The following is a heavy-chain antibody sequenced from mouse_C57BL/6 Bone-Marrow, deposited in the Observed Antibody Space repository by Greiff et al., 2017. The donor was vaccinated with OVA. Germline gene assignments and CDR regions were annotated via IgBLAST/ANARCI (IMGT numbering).Heavy chain of an antibody. Sequence: VQLKESGTVLARPGASVKMSCTTSGYTFTSYWMHWVKQRPGQGLEWIGAIYPGNSDTSYNQKFKGKANLTAVTSASTAYMALSILTIEDAAVYYCTRRGVGDGEFAYWGQGTLVTVSA. CDR3: TRRGVGDGEFAY. V-gene: IGHV1-5*01. D-gene: IGHD1-1*01. J-gene: IGHJ3*01. CDR1: GYTFTSYW. CDR2: IYPGNSDT.